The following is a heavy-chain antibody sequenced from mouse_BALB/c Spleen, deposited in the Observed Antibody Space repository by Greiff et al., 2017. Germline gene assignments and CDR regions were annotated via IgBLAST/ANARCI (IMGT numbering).Heavy chain of an antibody. CDR1: GYSITSDYA. CDR3: ARHYDYDGAWFAY. CDR2: ISYSGST. Sequence: VQLQQSGPGLVKPSQSLSLTCTVTGYSITSDYAWNWIRQFPGNKLEWMGYISYSGSTSYNPSLKSRISITRDTSKNQFFLQLNSVTTEDTATYYCARHYDYDGAWFAYWGQGTLVTVSA. D-gene: IGHD2-4*01. J-gene: IGHJ3*01. V-gene: IGHV3-2*02.